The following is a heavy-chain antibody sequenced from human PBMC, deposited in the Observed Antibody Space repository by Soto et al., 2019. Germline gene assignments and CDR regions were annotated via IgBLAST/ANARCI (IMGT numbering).Heavy chain of an antibody. CDR1: GGSVSSGSYY. Sequence: SETLSLTCAVYGGSVSSGSYYWSWIRQPPGKGLEWIGDIYHSGRTHYNPSLKSRVTISVDTSKNQFSLKLSSVTAADTAVYYCARVAKAVVVPAAMGFDYWGQGTLVTVSS. CDR3: ARVAKAVVVPAAMGFDY. J-gene: IGHJ4*02. CDR2: IYHSGRT. D-gene: IGHD2-2*01. V-gene: IGHV4-31*11.